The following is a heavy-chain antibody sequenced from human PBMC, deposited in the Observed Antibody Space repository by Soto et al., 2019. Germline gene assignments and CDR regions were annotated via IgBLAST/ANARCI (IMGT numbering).Heavy chain of an antibody. D-gene: IGHD3-22*01. CDR3: ARDLDSSCPNPHHPSDNWFDP. V-gene: IGHV1-69*08. Sequence: QVQLVQSGAEVKKPGSSVKVSCKASGGTFSSYTISWVRQAPGQGLEWMGRIIPILGIANYAQKFQGRVTITADKSTSTADMELSSLRSEETAVYYCARDLDSSCPNPHHPSDNWFDPWGQGTLVTVSS. J-gene: IGHJ5*02. CDR2: IIPILGIA. CDR1: GGTFSSYT.